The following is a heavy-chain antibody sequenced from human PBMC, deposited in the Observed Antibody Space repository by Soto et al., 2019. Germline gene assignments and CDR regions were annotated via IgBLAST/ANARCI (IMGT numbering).Heavy chain of an antibody. V-gene: IGHV3-74*03. CDR1: VFTFSSYW. J-gene: IGHJ4*02. CDR2: INSDGSST. D-gene: IGHD5-12*01. CDR3: AKGYSGYDYAY. Sequence: GSLRLSCAASVFTFSSYWMHWVRQAPGKGLVWVSRINSDGSSTTYADSVKGRFTISRDNAKNTLYLQMNSLRAEDTAVYFCAKGYSGYDYAYWGQGSLVTVSS.